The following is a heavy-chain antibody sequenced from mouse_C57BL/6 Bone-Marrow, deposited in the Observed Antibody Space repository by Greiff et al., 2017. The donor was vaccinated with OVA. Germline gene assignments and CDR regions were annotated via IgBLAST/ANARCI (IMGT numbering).Heavy chain of an antibody. J-gene: IGHJ3*01. D-gene: IGHD2-4*01. Sequence: QVQLQQPGAELVKPGASVKLSCKASGYTFTSYWMQWVKQRPGQGLEWIGEIDPSDSYTNYNQKFKGKATLTVDTSSSKAYMQLSSLTAEDSAVYYCARSRDYDEGPWLAYWGQGTLVTVSA. V-gene: IGHV1-50*01. CDR1: GYTFTSYW. CDR2: IDPSDSYT. CDR3: ARSRDYDEGPWLAY.